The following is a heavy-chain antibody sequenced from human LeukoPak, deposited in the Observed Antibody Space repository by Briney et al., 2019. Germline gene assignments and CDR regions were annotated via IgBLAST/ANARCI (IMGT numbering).Heavy chain of an antibody. CDR3: AETMVRGVIHY. Sequence: PSETLSLTCTVSGGSISSSSYYWSWIRQPPGKGLEWIGYIYYSGSTYYNPSLKSRVTISVDTSKNQFSLKLNTVTAADTAVYYCAETMVRGVIHYWGQGTLVTVSS. CDR1: GGSISSSSYY. CDR2: IYYSGST. D-gene: IGHD3-10*01. V-gene: IGHV4-39*07. J-gene: IGHJ4*02.